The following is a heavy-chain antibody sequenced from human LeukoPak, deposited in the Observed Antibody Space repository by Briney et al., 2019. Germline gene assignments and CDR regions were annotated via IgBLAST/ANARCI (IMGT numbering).Heavy chain of an antibody. CDR1: GYTFTGYY. CDR3: ARRVHIGLMVYAIWVDY. V-gene: IGHV1-2*06. D-gene: IGHD2-8*01. CDR2: INPNSGGT. J-gene: IGHJ4*02. Sequence: ASVKVSCKASGYTFTGYYMHWVRQAPGQGLEWMGRINPNSGGTNYAQKFQGRVTMTRDTSISTAYMELSRPRSDDTAVYYCARRVHIGLMVYAIWVDYWGQGTLVTVSS.